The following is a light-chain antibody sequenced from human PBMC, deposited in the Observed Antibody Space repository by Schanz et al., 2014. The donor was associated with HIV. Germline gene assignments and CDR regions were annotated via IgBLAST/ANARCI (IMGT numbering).Light chain of an antibody. CDR2: DVS. V-gene: IGLV2-11*01. CDR1: SSDVGGYNY. J-gene: IGLJ2*01. Sequence: QSVLTQPRSVSGSPGQSVTISCTGTSSDVGGYNYVSWYQQHPGKAPKLMIYDVSKRPSGVPDRFSGSKSGNTASLTISAVQAEDEADYFCASHLRTSVVFGGGTKLTVL. CDR3: ASHLRTSVV.